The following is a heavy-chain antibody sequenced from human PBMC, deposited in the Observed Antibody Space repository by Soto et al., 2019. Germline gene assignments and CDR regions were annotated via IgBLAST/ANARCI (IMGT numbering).Heavy chain of an antibody. CDR2: ITTSSTYI. Sequence: GGSLRLSCAASGFTFSAHGMHWVRQAPGKELEWVASITTSSTYIYHADSVKGRFNISRDNAKNSLYLQMNSLRAEDTAAYYCARDQDYYDLYYHAMDVWGQGTTVTVSS. CDR3: ARDQDYYDLYYHAMDV. J-gene: IGHJ6*02. V-gene: IGHV3-21*01. CDR1: GFTFSAHG. D-gene: IGHD3-22*01.